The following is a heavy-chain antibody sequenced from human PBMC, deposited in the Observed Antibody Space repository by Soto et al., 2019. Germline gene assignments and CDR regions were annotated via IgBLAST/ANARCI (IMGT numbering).Heavy chain of an antibody. D-gene: IGHD6-19*01. Sequence: SETLSLTCTVSGGSISSGDYYWSWIRQPPGKGLEWIGYIYYSGSTYYNPSLKGRVTISVDTSKNQFSLKLSSVTAADTAVYYCAVVEAVAASPIDYWGQGTLVTVSS. CDR3: AVVEAVAASPIDY. CDR2: IYYSGST. V-gene: IGHV4-30-4*01. CDR1: GGSISSGDYY. J-gene: IGHJ4*02.